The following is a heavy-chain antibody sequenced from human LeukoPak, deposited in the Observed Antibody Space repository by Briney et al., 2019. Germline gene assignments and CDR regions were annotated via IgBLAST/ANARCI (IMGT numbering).Heavy chain of an antibody. CDR1: GHSFTSYY. CDR3: ARVFTPGRFDY. Sequence: ASVKVSCKASGHSFTSYYMHWVRQAPGQGLEWMGIINPSGGSASYAQKFQGRVTMTSDTSTSTVYMEVSSLRSEDTAVYYCARVFTPGRFDYWGQGTLVTVSS. V-gene: IGHV1-46*01. CDR2: INPSGGSA. J-gene: IGHJ4*02.